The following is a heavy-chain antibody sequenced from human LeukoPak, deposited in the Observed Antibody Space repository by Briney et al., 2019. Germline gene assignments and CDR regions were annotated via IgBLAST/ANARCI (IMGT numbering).Heavy chain of an antibody. Sequence: PGGSLRLSCAASGFTFSSYGMHWVRQAPGKGLEWVAVISYDGSNKYYADSVKGRFTISRDNSKNTLYLQMNSLRAEGTAVYYCAKDRVITEGYFDYWGQGTLVTVSS. CDR2: ISYDGSNK. J-gene: IGHJ4*02. D-gene: IGHD4-11*01. CDR1: GFTFSSYG. V-gene: IGHV3-30*18. CDR3: AKDRVITEGYFDY.